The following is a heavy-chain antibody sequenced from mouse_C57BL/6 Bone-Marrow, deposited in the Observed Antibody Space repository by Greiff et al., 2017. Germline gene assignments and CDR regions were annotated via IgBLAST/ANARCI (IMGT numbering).Heavy chain of an antibody. Sequence: VKLQESGAELARPGASVKLSCKASGYTFTSYGISWVKQRTGQGLEWIGEIYPRSGNTYYNEKFKGKATLTADKSSSTAYMELRSLTSEDSAVYFCASVGQSGYAMDYWGQGTSVTVSS. CDR2: IYPRSGNT. J-gene: IGHJ4*01. D-gene: IGHD3-3*01. CDR3: ASVGQSGYAMDY. CDR1: GYTFTSYG. V-gene: IGHV1-81*01.